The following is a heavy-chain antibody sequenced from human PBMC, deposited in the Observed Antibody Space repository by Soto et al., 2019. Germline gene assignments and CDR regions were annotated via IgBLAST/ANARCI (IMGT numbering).Heavy chain of an antibody. V-gene: IGHV3-7*01. J-gene: IGHJ6*02. D-gene: IGHD2-2*02. Sequence: PGGSLRLSCAASGFTFSSYLMSWVRQSPGKGLEWVANIKQDGNEKYYVDSVKGRFTISRDNAKNSLFLQMNSLRAEDTAVYYCARDCSSSNCYRVARMDVWGQGTTVTAP. CDR2: IKQDGNEK. CDR1: GFTFSSYL. CDR3: ARDCSSSNCYRVARMDV.